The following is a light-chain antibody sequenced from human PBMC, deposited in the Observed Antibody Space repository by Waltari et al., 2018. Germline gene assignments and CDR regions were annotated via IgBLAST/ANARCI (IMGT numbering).Light chain of an antibody. V-gene: IGKV3-20*01. CDR2: AAS. CDR3: QQYGSSLVT. Sequence: EIVLTQSPDTLSLSPGERATLSCRASQYVTSSYLAWYQQKPGQGPRLLISAASARATCIPDRFSGSGSGTDFTLTISRLEPEDFAVYFCQQYGSSLVTFGGGIEVEIK. J-gene: IGKJ4*01. CDR1: QYVTSSY.